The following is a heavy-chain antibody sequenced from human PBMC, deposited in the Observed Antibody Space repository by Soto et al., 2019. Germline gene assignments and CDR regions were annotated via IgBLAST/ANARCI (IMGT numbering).Heavy chain of an antibody. CDR2: IYYSGST. D-gene: IGHD3-10*01. Sequence: SETLSLTCTVSGGSISSSSYYWGWIRQPPGKGLEWIGSIYYSGSTYYNPSLKSRVAISVDTSKNQFSLKLSSVTAADTAVYYCARLTIMVRGVIFEVPGYYFDYWGQGTLVTVSS. CDR3: ARLTIMVRGVIFEVPGYYFDY. CDR1: GGSISSSSYY. J-gene: IGHJ4*02. V-gene: IGHV4-39*01.